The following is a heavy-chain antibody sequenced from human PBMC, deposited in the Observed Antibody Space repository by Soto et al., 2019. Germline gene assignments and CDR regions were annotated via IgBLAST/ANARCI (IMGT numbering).Heavy chain of an antibody. CDR1: GYAFTSYD. Sequence: QVQLVQSGAEVKKPGASVKVSCKASGYAFTSYDINWVRQTTRQGLEWMGWIDPYSGNTGYAQRFQGRVTVTRNTSRNTAYMELSSLSSEDTAVYYCARRQQPYYYYGLDVWGQGTTVTVSS. CDR3: ARRQQPYYYYGLDV. CDR2: IDPYSGNT. D-gene: IGHD6-13*01. J-gene: IGHJ6*02. V-gene: IGHV1-8*01.